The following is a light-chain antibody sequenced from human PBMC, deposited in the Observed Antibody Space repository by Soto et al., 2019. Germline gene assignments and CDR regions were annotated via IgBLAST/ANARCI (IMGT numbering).Light chain of an antibody. CDR2: GAS. CDR3: QQYDRSPGIT. V-gene: IGKV3-20*01. CDR1: QSVSNNY. Sequence: EIVLTQSPGTLSLSPGERATLSCRASQSVSNNYLAWYQQKPGQAPRLLIYGASSRATGIPDRFSGSGSGTEFTLTISRLEPEDVAVYYCQQYDRSPGITFGQGTRLEIK. J-gene: IGKJ5*01.